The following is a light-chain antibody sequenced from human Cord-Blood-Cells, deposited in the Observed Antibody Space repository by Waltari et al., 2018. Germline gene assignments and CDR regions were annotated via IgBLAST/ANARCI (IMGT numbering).Light chain of an antibody. CDR1: QSVSSSY. V-gene: IGKV3-20*01. CDR3: QQYGSSFT. J-gene: IGKJ3*01. Sequence: EIVLTQSPGTLSLSPGERATRSCRASQSVSSSYLAWYQQKPGQAPSLLIYGASSRATGIPDRFSGSGSGTDFTLTISRLEPEDFAVYYCQQYGSSFTFGPGTKVDIK. CDR2: GAS.